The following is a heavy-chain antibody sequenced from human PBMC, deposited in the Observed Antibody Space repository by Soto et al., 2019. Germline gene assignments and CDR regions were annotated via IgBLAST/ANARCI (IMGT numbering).Heavy chain of an antibody. D-gene: IGHD3-10*01. J-gene: IGHJ4*02. CDR2: VYYNGNT. V-gene: IGHV4-59*02. CDR3: ARALRGDY. CDR1: GGSVINFY. Sequence: SERLSLTCTVSGGSVINFYWSWIRQPPGKGLEWIGYVYYNGNTNYNPSLKSRVTMSVDTSKNQFSLKVRSVTAADTAVYYCARALRGDYWGRGTLVTVSS.